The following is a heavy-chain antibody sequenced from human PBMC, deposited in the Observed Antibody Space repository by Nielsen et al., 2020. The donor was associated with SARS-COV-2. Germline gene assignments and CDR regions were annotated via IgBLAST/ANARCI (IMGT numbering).Heavy chain of an antibody. Sequence: GGSLRLSCAASGFSFSRHGMTCVRQAPGKGLEWVSGFRGGDGRSADSVKGRFTVCRDNSKNTLYLQMNSLRAEDTAVYYCARAFDWCIDYWGQGTLVTVSS. CDR2: FRGGDGRS. V-gene: IGHV3-23*01. D-gene: IGHD3-9*01. CDR3: ARAFDWCIDY. CDR1: GFSFSRHG. J-gene: IGHJ4*02.